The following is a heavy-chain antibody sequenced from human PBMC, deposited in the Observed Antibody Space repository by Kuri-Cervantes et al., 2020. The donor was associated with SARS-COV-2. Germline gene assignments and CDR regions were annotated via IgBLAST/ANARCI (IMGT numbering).Heavy chain of an antibody. CDR1: GSTCSSSS. J-gene: IGHJ6*02. CDR2: ISISSSYI. V-gene: IGHV3-21*01. D-gene: IGHD2-2*01. Sequence: GAALKISWAASGSTCSSSSMNGVRQAPGKGLEWVSSISISSSYIYYPDSVKGRFIISRDNAKNSLYLQMNSLRAEATDVYYCARAPDIVVVPAAIDRRIYYYGMDVWGQGTTVTVSS. CDR3: ARAPDIVVVPAAIDRRIYYYGMDV.